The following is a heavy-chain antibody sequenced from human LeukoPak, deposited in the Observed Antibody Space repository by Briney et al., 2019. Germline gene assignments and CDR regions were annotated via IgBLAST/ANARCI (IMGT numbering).Heavy chain of an antibody. CDR1: GFTFSSYG. J-gene: IGHJ6*02. Sequence: PGGSLRLSCAASGFTFSSYGMHWVRQAPGKGLEWVAVISYDGSNKYYADSVKGRFTISRDNSKNTLYLQMNSLRAEDTAVYYCAKEVIMITFGGVSPGMDVWGQGTTVTVSS. CDR2: ISYDGSNK. CDR3: AKEVIMITFGGVSPGMDV. V-gene: IGHV3-30*18. D-gene: IGHD3-16*01.